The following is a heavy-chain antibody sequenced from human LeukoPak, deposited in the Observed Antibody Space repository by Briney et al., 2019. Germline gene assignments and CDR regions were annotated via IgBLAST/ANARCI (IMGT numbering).Heavy chain of an antibody. Sequence: GASVKVSCKASGYTFTSYGISWVRQAPGQGLEWMGWISAYNGNTNYAQKLQGRVTMTTNTSTSTAYMELRSLRSDDTAVYYCARDSTFHYYGSGSYYNHFDYWGQGTLVTVSS. CDR3: ARDSTFHYYGSGSYYNHFDY. D-gene: IGHD3-10*01. V-gene: IGHV1-18*01. J-gene: IGHJ4*02. CDR2: ISAYNGNT. CDR1: GYTFTSYG.